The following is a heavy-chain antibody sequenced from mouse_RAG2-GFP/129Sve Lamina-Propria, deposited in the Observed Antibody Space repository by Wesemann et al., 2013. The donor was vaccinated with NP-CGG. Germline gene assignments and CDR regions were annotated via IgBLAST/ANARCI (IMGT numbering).Heavy chain of an antibody. Sequence: QVTLKESGPGILQPSQTLSLTCSFSGFSLSTSGMGVSWIRQPSGKGLEWLAHIYWDDDKRYNPSLKSRLTISKDTSRNQVFLKITSVDTADTATYYCARRGDLPFDYWGQGTTLTVSS. D-gene: IGHD2-1*01. V-gene: IGHV8-12*01. CDR3: ARRGDLPFDY. CDR2: IYWDDDK. J-gene: IGHJ2*01. CDR1: GFSLSTSGMG.